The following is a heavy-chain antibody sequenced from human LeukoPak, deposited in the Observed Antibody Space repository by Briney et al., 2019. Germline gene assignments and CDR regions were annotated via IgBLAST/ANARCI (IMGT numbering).Heavy chain of an antibody. J-gene: IGHJ4*02. CDR3: ARGGRDCSSTSCYVLN. CDR1: GLTFSNYP. V-gene: IGHV3-30-3*01. CDR2: ISYDGSDK. D-gene: IGHD2-2*01. Sequence: GGSLRLSCAASGLTFSNYPMHWVRQAPGKGLQWVALISYDGSDKYYADSVKGRFTISRDNSKNTLYLQMNSLRAEDPAMYYCARGGRDCSSTSCYVLNWGQGTLVTVSS.